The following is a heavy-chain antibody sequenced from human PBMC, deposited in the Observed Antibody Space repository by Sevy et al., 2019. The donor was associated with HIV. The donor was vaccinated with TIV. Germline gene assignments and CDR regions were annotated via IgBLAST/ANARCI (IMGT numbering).Heavy chain of an antibody. V-gene: IGHV3-30-3*01. CDR2: ISYDGSNK. D-gene: IGHD6-13*01. Sequence: GGSLRLSCAASGFTFSSYAMHWVRQAPGKGLEWVAVISYDGSNKYYADSVKGRFTISRDNSKNTLYLQMNSLRAEDTAVYYCAREEAPGGLGAAAADAFDIWGQRTMVTVSS. CDR1: GFTFSSYA. CDR3: AREEAPGGLGAAAADAFDI. J-gene: IGHJ3*02.